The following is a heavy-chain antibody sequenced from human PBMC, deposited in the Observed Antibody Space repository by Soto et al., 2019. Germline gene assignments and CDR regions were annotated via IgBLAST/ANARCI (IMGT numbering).Heavy chain of an antibody. D-gene: IGHD2-15*01. CDR1: GFTFSSYS. J-gene: IGHJ4*02. CDR2: ISSSSSYI. CDR3: AREVVVAPFDY. Sequence: GGSLRLSCAASGFTFSSYSMNWVCQAPGKGLEWVSSISSSSSYIYYADSVKGRFTISRDNAKNSLYLQMNSLRAEDTAVYYCAREVVVAPFDYWGQGTLVTVSS. V-gene: IGHV3-21*01.